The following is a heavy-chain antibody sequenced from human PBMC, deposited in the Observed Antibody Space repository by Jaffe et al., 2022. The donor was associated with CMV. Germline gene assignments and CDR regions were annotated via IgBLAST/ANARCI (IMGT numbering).Heavy chain of an antibody. CDR2: ISSSSSTI. D-gene: IGHD3-22*01. Sequence: EVQLVESGGGLVQPGGSLRLSCAASGFTFSSYSMNWVRQAPGKGLEWVSYISSSSSTIYYADSVKGRFTISRDNAKNSLYLQMNSLRDEDTAVYYCARVWGDYYDSSGYYLIYWGQGTLVTVSS. V-gene: IGHV3-48*02. CDR3: ARVWGDYYDSSGYYLIY. J-gene: IGHJ4*02. CDR1: GFTFSSYS.